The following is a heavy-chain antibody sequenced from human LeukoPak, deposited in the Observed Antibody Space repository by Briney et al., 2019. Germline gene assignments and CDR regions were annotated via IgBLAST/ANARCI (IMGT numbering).Heavy chain of an antibody. CDR3: ARRGDILTDYAFDY. CDR1: GGSISSDCHN. Sequence: SETLSLTCSVSGGSISSDCHNWDWIRQPPGKGLEWIGNIYYSGTTSHNPSLKSRITISVDTSKNQFSLRLTSVTAADTAVYYCARRGDILTDYAFDYWGQGTLVTVSS. V-gene: IGHV4-39*01. D-gene: IGHD3-9*01. J-gene: IGHJ4*02. CDR2: IYYSGTT.